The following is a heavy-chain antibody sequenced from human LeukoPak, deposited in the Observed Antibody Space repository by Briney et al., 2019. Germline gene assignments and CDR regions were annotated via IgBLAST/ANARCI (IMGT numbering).Heavy chain of an antibody. D-gene: IGHD2-2*02. Sequence: ASVKVSCKVSGYTLTELSMHWVRQAPGKGLEWMGSFDPEDGETIYAQKFQGRVTMTEDTSTVTAYMELSSLRSEDTAVYYCATFIVVVPAAIFSAFDIWGQGTMVTVSS. CDR3: ATFIVVVPAAIFSAFDI. CDR2: FDPEDGET. V-gene: IGHV1-24*01. CDR1: GYTLTELS. J-gene: IGHJ3*02.